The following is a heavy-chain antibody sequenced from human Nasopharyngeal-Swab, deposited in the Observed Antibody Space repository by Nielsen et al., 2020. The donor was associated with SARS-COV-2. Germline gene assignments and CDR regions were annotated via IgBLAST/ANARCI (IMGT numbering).Heavy chain of an antibody. D-gene: IGHD1-14*01. CDR2: ISSSSSYI. CDR1: GFTFSSYS. CDR3: ARDRGITMPFDY. J-gene: IGHJ4*02. Sequence: GGSLRLSCAASGFTFSSYSTNWVRQAPGQGLERVSSISSSSSYIYHADSVKGRFTISRDNAKNSLYLQMNSLRAEDTAVYYCARDRGITMPFDYWGQGTLVTVSS. V-gene: IGHV3-21*01.